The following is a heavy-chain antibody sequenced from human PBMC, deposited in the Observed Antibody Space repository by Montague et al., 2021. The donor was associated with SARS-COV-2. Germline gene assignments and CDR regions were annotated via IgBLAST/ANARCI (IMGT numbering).Heavy chain of an antibody. CDR2: IYTSGTT. V-gene: IGHV4-61*02. CDR1: GASISTGSYY. CDR3: ARAHSGSWAHLDN. D-gene: IGHD5-12*01. Sequence: TLSLTCTVSGASISTGSYYWSWIRQPAGKGLEWIGRIYTSGTTDYSFSLKSRVTISVDTSKSQFSLRLTSVTAADTAVYYCARAHSGSWAHLDNWGQGSLVTVSS. J-gene: IGHJ4*02.